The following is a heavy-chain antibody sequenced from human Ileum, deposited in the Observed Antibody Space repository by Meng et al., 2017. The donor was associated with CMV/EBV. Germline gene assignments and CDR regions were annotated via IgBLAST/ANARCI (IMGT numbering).Heavy chain of an antibody. V-gene: IGHV1-2*02. CDR1: GYTGYY. J-gene: IGHJ6*02. Sequence: ASSKVSCKASGYTGYYIHWVRQAPGQGLQWLGWITRDSGSTNFAQNFQGRVTMTSDTSINTAYMEVKSLRSDDTAVYYCARVIADEYGMDLWGQGTTVTVSS. CDR3: ARVIADEYGMDL. D-gene: IGHD6-13*01. CDR2: ITRDSGST.